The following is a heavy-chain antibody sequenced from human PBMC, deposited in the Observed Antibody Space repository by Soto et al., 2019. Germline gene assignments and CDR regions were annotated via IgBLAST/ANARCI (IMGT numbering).Heavy chain of an antibody. Sequence: PGGALRLSCAASGVTCIIHAMSWVRHAPGKGLEWVSAISGSGGSTYYADSVKGLYTISRDNSKNTLYLQMNSLRAEELVVYYCAKGSKVSWFDPWVQGSLVTVSS. CDR3: AKGSKVSWFDP. J-gene: IGHJ5*02. CDR1: GVTCIIHA. CDR2: ISGSGGST. V-gene: IGHV3-23*01. D-gene: IGHD3-10*01.